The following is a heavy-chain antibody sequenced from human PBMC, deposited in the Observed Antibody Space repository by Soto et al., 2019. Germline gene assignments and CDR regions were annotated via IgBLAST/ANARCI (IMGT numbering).Heavy chain of an antibody. D-gene: IGHD3-9*01. V-gene: IGHV3-9*01. CDR3: ARAGRDYDILTGYYNAYFDD. J-gene: IGHJ4*02. CDR1: GFTFDDYA. CDR2: ISWNSGSI. Sequence: EVQLVESGGGLVQPGRSLRLSCAASGFTFDDYAMHWVRQAPGTGLAWVSGISWNSGSIGYADSVKGRFTISRDNAKNSLYLQMNSLRAEDTALYYCARAGRDYDILTGYYNAYFDDWGQGTLVTVAA.